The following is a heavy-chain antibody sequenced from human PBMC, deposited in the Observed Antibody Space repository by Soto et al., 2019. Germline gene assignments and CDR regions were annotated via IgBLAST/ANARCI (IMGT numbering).Heavy chain of an antibody. CDR3: ARWFGDVSFDY. J-gene: IGHJ4*02. CDR2: INHSGST. CDR1: GGSFSGYY. D-gene: IGHD3-10*01. V-gene: IGHV4-34*01. Sequence: PSETLSLTCAVYGGSFSGYYWSWIRQPPGKGLEWIGEINHSGSTNYNPSLKSRVTISVDTSKNQFSLKLSSVTAADTAVYYCARWFGDVSFDYWGQGTLVTVSS.